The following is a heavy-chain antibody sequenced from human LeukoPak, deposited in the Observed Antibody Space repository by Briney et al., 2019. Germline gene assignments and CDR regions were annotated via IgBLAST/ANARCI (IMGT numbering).Heavy chain of an antibody. CDR2: INTDGTNT. Sequence: GGSLRLSCAASGFSFRSYWMHWVRHAPGKGLVWVSRINTDGTNTGYADSVKGRFTISRDNAKNTLYLQMNSLRAEDTAVYYCARDSGEARITMVRGARFDYWGQGTLVTVSS. CDR3: ARDSGEARITMVRGARFDY. CDR1: GFSFRSYW. J-gene: IGHJ4*02. D-gene: IGHD3-10*01. V-gene: IGHV3-74*01.